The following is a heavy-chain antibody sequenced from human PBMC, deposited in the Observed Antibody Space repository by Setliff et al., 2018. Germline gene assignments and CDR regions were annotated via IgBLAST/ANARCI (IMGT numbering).Heavy chain of an antibody. CDR1: GYTFTSYY. V-gene: IGHV1-46*01. CDR2: INPSGGFT. CDR3: ARVPYPHRFPYSNYLGYYYYYYMDV. J-gene: IGHJ6*03. Sequence: ASVKVSCKASGYTFTSYYMHWVRQAPGQGLEWMGIINPSGGFTSYAQKFQDRVTMTRDTSTSTAYMELSSLRSGDTAMYYCARVPYPHRFPYSNYLGYYYYYYMDVWGKGTTVTVS. D-gene: IGHD4-4*01.